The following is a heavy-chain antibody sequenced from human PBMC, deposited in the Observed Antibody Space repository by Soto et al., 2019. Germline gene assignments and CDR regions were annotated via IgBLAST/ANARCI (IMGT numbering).Heavy chain of an antibody. D-gene: IGHD3-10*01. Sequence: PGGSLRLSCAASGFTFSSYSMSWVRPAPGKGLEWVSGFRTGGDDGTTYYADSVKGRFTISRDNSKNTLFLQMNSLRAEDTAIYYCAKKVNSGPGSQYFDYWGQGTLVTVSS. CDR1: GFTFSSYS. J-gene: IGHJ4*02. CDR3: AKKVNSGPGSQYFDY. V-gene: IGHV3-23*01. CDR2: FRTGGDDGTT.